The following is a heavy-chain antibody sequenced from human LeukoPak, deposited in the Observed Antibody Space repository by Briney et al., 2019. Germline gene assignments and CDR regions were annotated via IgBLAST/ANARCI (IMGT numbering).Heavy chain of an antibody. Sequence: GESLKISCKGSGYSFTNFWIGWARQMPGKGLEWMGIIYPGDSDTRYSLSFQDQVTISAHKSISTAYLQWPTLKRSHTAMYYCARYRYRAMLTDFDYWGQGTLVTVSS. CDR1: GYSFTNFW. CDR2: IYPGDSDT. V-gene: IGHV5-51*03. J-gene: IGHJ4*02. D-gene: IGHD5-18*01. CDR3: ARYRYRAMLTDFDY.